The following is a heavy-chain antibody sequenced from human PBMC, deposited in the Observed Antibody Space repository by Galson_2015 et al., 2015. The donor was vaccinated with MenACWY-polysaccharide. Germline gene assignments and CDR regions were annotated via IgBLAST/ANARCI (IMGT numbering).Heavy chain of an antibody. V-gene: IGHV3-48*03. CDR1: GFTFSSYE. CDR3: ARETIGGYSGYPDY. Sequence: SLRLSCAASGFTFSSYEMNWVRQAPGKGLEWVSYISSSGSTIYYADSVKGRFTISRDNAKNSLYLQMNSLRAEDTAVYYCARETIGGYSGYPDYWGQGTLVTVSS. CDR2: ISSSGSTI. D-gene: IGHD5-12*01. J-gene: IGHJ4*02.